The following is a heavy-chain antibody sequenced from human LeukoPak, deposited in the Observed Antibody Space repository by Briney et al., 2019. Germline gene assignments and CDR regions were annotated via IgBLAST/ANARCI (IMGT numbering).Heavy chain of an antibody. CDR2: INPNSGGT. CDR1: GYTFTGYY. CDR3: ARDLHSSAPGDFDY. J-gene: IGHJ4*02. D-gene: IGHD6-13*01. Sequence: ASVKVSXKASGYTFTGYYMHWVRQAPGQGLEWMGRINPNSGGTNYAQKFQGRVTMTRDTSISTAYMELSTLRSDDTAVYYCARDLHSSAPGDFDYWGQGSLVTVSS. V-gene: IGHV1-2*06.